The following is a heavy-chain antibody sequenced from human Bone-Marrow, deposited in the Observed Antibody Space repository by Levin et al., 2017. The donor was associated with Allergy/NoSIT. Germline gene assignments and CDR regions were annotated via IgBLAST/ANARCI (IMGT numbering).Heavy chain of an antibody. CDR3: ARCWGSSTKYVWNFDY. CDR2: IWYDGSNK. V-gene: IGHV3-33*01. J-gene: IGHJ4*02. Sequence: GGSLRLSCAASGFTFSSYGMHWVRQAPGKGLEWVAVIWYDGSNKYYADSVKGRFTISRDNSKNTLYLQMNSLRAEDTAVYYCARCWGSSTKYVWNFDYWGQGTLVTVSS. CDR1: GFTFSSYG. D-gene: IGHD2-2*01.